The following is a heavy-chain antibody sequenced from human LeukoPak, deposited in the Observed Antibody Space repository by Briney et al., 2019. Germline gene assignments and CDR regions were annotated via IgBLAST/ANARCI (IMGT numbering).Heavy chain of an antibody. Sequence: GGSLRHSCAGSGFTFSNAWMNWVRQAPGKGRAGVGRIKRKTDGGTTDYAAPVKGRFTISRDDSKNTLYLQMNSLKTEDTAVYYCTTQLAAYYFDYWGQGTLVTVSS. D-gene: IGHD6-13*01. CDR2: IKRKTDGGTT. V-gene: IGHV3-15*01. CDR1: GFTFSNAW. CDR3: TTQLAAYYFDY. J-gene: IGHJ4*02.